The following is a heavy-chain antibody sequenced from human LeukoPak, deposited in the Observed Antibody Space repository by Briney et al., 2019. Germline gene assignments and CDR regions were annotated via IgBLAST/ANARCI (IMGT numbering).Heavy chain of an antibody. CDR2: IYSGGST. J-gene: IGHJ4*02. Sequence: SGGSLRLSCAASGFTVSSNYMSWVRQAPGKGLEWVSVIYSGGSTYYADSVKGRFTVSRDNSKNTLYLQVNSLRAEDTAVYYCAILWSGYYGYYFDYWGQGTLVTVSS. CDR1: GFTVSSNY. V-gene: IGHV3-53*01. CDR3: AILWSGYYGYYFDY. D-gene: IGHD3-3*01.